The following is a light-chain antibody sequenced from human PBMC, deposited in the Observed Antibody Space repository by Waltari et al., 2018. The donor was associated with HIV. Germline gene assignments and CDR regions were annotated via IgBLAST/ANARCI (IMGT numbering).Light chain of an antibody. Sequence: SYELTQPPSVSVSPGQTARLTCSGDALPKQYAYWYQQKPGQAPVLVIYKDNERPSGIPERFSGSSSGTTVTLTISGVQTEDEADYYCQSADSTGTYPDVFGPGTKVTVL. CDR1: ALPKQY. V-gene: IGLV3-25*03. CDR3: QSADSTGTYPDV. J-gene: IGLJ1*01. CDR2: KDN.